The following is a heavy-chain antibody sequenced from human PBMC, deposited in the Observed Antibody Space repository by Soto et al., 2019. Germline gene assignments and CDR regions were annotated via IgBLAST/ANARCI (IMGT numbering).Heavy chain of an antibody. D-gene: IGHD3-9*01. CDR2: INPNSGGT. CDR3: ASGHSFYDILTGYYPYYFDY. CDR1: GYTFTGYY. J-gene: IGHJ4*02. Sequence: PAVKVSCKASGYTFTGYYMHWVRQAPGQGIEWMGWINPNSGGTNYAQKFQGRVTMTRDTSISTAYMELSMLSCDDTAVYYCASGHSFYDILTGYYPYYFDYWGQGTLVTVSS. V-gene: IGHV1-2*02.